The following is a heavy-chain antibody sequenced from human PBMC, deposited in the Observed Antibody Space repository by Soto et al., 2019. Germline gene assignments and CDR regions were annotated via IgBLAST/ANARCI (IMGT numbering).Heavy chain of an antibody. V-gene: IGHV3-33*01. CDR3: ARDLLNSTTSSYYYAMDV. CDR1: GFSFSSYG. J-gene: IGHJ6*02. D-gene: IGHD1-7*01. Sequence: QVQLVESGGGVVQPGRSLRLSCAASGFSFSSYGMHWVRQAPGKGLEWVALIWYDGGNKYYADSAKGRFTISRDNSKNTVYLQVNSLRADDTAVYYCARDLLNSTTSSYYYAMDVWGQGTTGTVSS. CDR2: IWYDGGNK.